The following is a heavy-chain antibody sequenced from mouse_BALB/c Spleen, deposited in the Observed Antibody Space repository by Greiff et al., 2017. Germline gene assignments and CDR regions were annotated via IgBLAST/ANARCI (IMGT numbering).Heavy chain of an antibody. D-gene: IGHD2-10*02. V-gene: IGHV1-9*01. J-gene: IGHJ3*01. CDR3: ARKEYGNYVAD. CDR2: ILPGSGST. Sequence: VQLQQSGAELMKPGASVKISCKATGYTFSSYWIEWVKQRPGHGLEWIGEILPGSGSTNYNEKFKGKATFTADTSSNTAYMQLSSLTSEDSAVYYCARKEYGNYVADWGQGTLVTVSA. CDR1: GYTFSSYW.